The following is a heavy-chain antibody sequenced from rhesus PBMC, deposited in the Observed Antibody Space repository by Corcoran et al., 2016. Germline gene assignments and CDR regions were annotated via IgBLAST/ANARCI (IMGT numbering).Heavy chain of an antibody. J-gene: IGHJ4*01. CDR2: ITYSWST. CDR1: GGSISSGSYY. V-gene: IGHV4-122*02. D-gene: IGHD1-26*01. CDR3: ARDPATGTTEIVDY. Sequence: QMQLQESGPGLVKPSETLSLTCAVSGGSISSGSYYWSWIRQPPGKGLEWIGYITYSWSTSYNQSLKSLFTSSRDTSKNQCSLKRSSVTAADTAVYYCARDPATGTTEIVDYWGQGVLVTVSS.